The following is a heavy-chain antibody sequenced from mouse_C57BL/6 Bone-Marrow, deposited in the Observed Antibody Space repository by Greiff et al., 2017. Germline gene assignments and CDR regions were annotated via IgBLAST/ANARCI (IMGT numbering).Heavy chain of an antibody. J-gene: IGHJ1*03. Sequence: QVQLQQSGAELARPGASVKLSCKASGYTFTSYWMQWVKQRPGQGLEWIGEIDPSDSYTNYNQKFKGKATLTVDTSSSTAYMQRSSLTSEDSAVYYCAREGFPYFDVWGTGTTVTVSS. CDR3: AREGFPYFDV. CDR1: GYTFTSYW. D-gene: IGHD3-3*01. V-gene: IGHV1-50*01. CDR2: IDPSDSYT.